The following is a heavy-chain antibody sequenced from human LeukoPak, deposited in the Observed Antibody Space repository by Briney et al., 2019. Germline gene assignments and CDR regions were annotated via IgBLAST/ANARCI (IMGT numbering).Heavy chain of an antibody. CDR2: IYPGDSDT. CDR1: GYRFTSYW. D-gene: IGHD2-15*01. V-gene: IGHV5-51*01. J-gene: IGHJ4*02. CDR3: ARRLLGYCSGGSCEYYFDY. Sequence: GASLQISCKGSGYRFTSYWIGRVRQLPGKGLEWMGIIYPGDSDTRYSPSFQGQVTISADKSISTAYLQWSSLKASDTAMYYCARRLLGYCSGGSCEYYFDYWGQGTLVTVSS.